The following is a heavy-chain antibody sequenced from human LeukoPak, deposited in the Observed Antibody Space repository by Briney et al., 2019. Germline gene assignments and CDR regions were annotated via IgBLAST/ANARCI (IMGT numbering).Heavy chain of an antibody. CDR2: ITPIIDVS. Sequence: GASVKVSCKASGGALNSHIFTWVRQAPGQGLEWMGKITPIIDVSKYAQKFQGRLTITADKSTATVYMELSGLKSEDTAVYYCARVNLRGNQYNWFDPWGQGTLVTVSS. J-gene: IGHJ5*02. CDR1: GGALNSHI. CDR3: ARVNLRGNQYNWFDP. D-gene: IGHD1-26*01. V-gene: IGHV1-69*02.